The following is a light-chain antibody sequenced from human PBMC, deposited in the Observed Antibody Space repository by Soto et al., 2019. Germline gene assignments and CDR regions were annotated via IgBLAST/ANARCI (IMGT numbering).Light chain of an antibody. Sequence: DIQMTQSPSTLSASVGDRVTITCRASQSITIWLAWYQQKPGKAPKLLIFDASNLESGVPSRFSGSGSGTDFTLTISSLQPDDFASYYCQHCNSFSLTFGGGTKVEIK. CDR3: QHCNSFSLT. V-gene: IGKV1-5*01. CDR2: DAS. J-gene: IGKJ4*02. CDR1: QSITIW.